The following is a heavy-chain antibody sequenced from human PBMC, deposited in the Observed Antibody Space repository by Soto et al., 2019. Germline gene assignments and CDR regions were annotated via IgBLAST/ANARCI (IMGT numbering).Heavy chain of an antibody. CDR3: ARVMNYYDSSGYPNGMDV. Sequence: GGSLRLSCAASGFTFSSYSMNWVRQAPGKGLEWVSSISSSSSYIYYADSVKGRFTISRDNAKNSLYLQMNSLRAEDTAVYYCARVMNYYDSSGYPNGMDVWGQGTTVTVSS. D-gene: IGHD3-22*01. J-gene: IGHJ6*02. CDR2: ISSSSSYI. V-gene: IGHV3-21*01. CDR1: GFTFSSYS.